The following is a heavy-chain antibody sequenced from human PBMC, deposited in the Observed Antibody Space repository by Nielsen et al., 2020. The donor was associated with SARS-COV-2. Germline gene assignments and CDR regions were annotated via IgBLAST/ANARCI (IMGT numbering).Heavy chain of an antibody. D-gene: IGHD2-15*01. CDR2: ISSSGGTI. CDR3: ARVDGVARLYYMDV. V-gene: IGHV3-48*01. Sequence: GESLKISCAASEFTFTGYGMNWVRQAPGKGLEWVSYISSSGGTIYYADSVKGRFTISRDNSKNTLYLQMNSLRAEDTAVYYCARVDGVARLYYMDVWGKGTTVTVSS. CDR1: EFTFTGYG. J-gene: IGHJ6*03.